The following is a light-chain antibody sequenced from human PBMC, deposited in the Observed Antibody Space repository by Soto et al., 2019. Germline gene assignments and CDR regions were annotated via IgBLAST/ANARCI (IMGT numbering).Light chain of an antibody. Sequence: DIVMTQSPDSLAVSLGERATINCKSSQSVLYSSNNKNYLAWYQQKPGQPPQLLIYWASTWESGVPDRFSGTGSGTDFTLTISSLQAEDVAVYYCQQYYSTPPTFGGGTKVEIK. J-gene: IGKJ4*01. CDR1: QSVLYSSNNKNY. CDR3: QQYYSTPPT. CDR2: WAS. V-gene: IGKV4-1*01.